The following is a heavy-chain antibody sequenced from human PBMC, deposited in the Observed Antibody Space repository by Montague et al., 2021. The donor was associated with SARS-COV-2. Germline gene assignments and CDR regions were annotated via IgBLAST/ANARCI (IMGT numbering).Heavy chain of an antibody. V-gene: IGHV3-33*01. CDR2: IWYYGSNK. CDR3: ARQDAVGATTGFDY. J-gene: IGHJ4*02. D-gene: IGHD1-26*01. CDR1: GFTFSSYG. Sequence: SLRLSCAASGFTFSSYGLPWVRQAPGKGLEWVAVIWYYGSNKYYADSVKGRFTISRDNSKNSLFLQMNSLRAEDTAVYYCARQDAVGATTGFDYWGQGTLVTVSS.